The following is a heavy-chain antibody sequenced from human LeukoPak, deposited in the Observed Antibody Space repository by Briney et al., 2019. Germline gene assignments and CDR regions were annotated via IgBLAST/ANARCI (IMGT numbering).Heavy chain of an antibody. V-gene: IGHV4-31*03. D-gene: IGHD2-8*01. CDR1: GGSISSGGYY. CDR2: IYYSGST. CDR3: ARGTEDIVLMVYAIGYYFDY. J-gene: IGHJ4*02. Sequence: KPSQTLSLTCTVSGGSISSGGYYWSWIRQHPGKGLEWIGYIYYSGSTYYNPSLKSRVTISVDTSKNQFSLKLSSVTDADTAVYYCARGTEDIVLMVYAIGYYFDYWGQGTLVTVSS.